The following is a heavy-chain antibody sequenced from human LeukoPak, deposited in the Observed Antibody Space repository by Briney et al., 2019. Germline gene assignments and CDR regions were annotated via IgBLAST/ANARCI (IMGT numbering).Heavy chain of an antibody. CDR2: IYYSGST. CDR1: GGSISSSSYY. CDR3: ARDYYGSGSL. Sequence: PSETLSLTCTVSGGSISSSSYYWGWTRQPPGKWLEWIGSIYYSGSTYYNPSLKSPVTISVDTSKNQFSLKLTCVTAADTAVYYCARDYYGSGSLWGQGTLVTVSS. V-gene: IGHV4-39*02. D-gene: IGHD3-10*01. J-gene: IGHJ4*02.